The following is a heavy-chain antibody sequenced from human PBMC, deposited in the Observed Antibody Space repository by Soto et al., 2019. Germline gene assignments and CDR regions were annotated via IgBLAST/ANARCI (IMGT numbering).Heavy chain of an antibody. CDR1: GFTFSGSA. V-gene: IGHV3-73*02. D-gene: IGHD3-16*01. J-gene: IGHJ3*02. CDR3: TSLMTSMSYDAFDM. CDR2: IRSKADNYAT. Sequence: EVQLVESGGGLVQPGGSLKLSCAASGFTFSGSAMHWVRQPSGKGLEWVGRIRSKADNYATIYAASVKGRFTISRNDSENTAYLQMNSLKSEDTAVYYCTSLMTSMSYDAFDMWGQGTMVTVSS.